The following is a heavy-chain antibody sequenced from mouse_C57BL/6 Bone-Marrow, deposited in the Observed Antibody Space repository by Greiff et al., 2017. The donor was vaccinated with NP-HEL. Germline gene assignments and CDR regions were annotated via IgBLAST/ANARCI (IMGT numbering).Heavy chain of an antibody. CDR2: ISSGGSYT. V-gene: IGHV5-6*01. Sequence: EVKLVESGGDLVKPGGSLKLSCAASGFTFSSYGMSWVRQTPDKRLEWVATISSGGSYTYYPDSVKGRFTISRDNAKNTLYLQMSSLKSEYTAMYYCARHGNYFDYWGQGTTLTVSS. CDR1: GFTFSSYG. CDR3: ARHGNYFDY. D-gene: IGHD1-1*02. J-gene: IGHJ2*01.